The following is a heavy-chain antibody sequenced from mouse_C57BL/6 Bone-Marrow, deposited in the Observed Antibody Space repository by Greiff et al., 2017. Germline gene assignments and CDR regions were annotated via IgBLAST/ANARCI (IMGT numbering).Heavy chain of an antibody. CDR3: ARSYYYGSRGWCAY. D-gene: IGHD1-1*01. Sequence: QVQLQQPGAELVKPGASVKLSCKASGYTFTSYWMHWVKQRPGQGLEWIGMIHPNSGSTNYNEKFKSKATLTVDKSSSTAYMQLSSLTSEDSAVYYCARSYYYGSRGWCAYWGQGTLVTVSA. J-gene: IGHJ3*01. V-gene: IGHV1-64*01. CDR1: GYTFTSYW. CDR2: IHPNSGST.